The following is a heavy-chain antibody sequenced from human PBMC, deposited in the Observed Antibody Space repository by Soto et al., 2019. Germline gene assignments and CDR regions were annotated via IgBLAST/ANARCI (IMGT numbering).Heavy chain of an antibody. Sequence: PSETLSLTCAVYIGSFNPYYWTWIRQPPGKGLEWIGEINHSGSANYNPSLKSRVTISADTSKNQFSLKLNSVTAADTAVYYCARRGYCTNGVCYYGMDVWGQGTTVTVSS. V-gene: IGHV4-34*01. CDR1: IGSFNPYY. D-gene: IGHD2-8*01. J-gene: IGHJ6*02. CDR2: INHSGSA. CDR3: ARRGYCTNGVCYYGMDV.